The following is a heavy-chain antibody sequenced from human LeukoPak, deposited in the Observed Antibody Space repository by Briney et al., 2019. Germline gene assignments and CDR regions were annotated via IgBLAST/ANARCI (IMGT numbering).Heavy chain of an antibody. CDR2: IYSGRST. D-gene: IGHD2-15*01. J-gene: IGHJ4*02. Sequence: GGSLRLSCAASGFTFSSHGMSWVRQAPGKGLEWVSVIYSGRSTYYADSVKGRFIIFRDNSKNMLYLQMNSLRAEDTGVYYCARGFDCSGGSCYGSWGQGTLVTVSS. CDR1: GFTFSSHG. CDR3: ARGFDCSGGSCYGS. V-gene: IGHV3-66*01.